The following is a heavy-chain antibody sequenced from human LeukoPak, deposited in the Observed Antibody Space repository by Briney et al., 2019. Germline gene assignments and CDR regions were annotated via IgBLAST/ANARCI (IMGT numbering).Heavy chain of an antibody. V-gene: IGHV3-7*01. J-gene: IGHJ4*02. D-gene: IGHD1-26*01. CDR1: GFTFAGYW. Sequence: GGSLRLSCAASGFTFAGYWISWVLQAPGKGLEWVANIKQDASEEYYVDSVKGRFTISRDNAKNSLYLQMNSLRAEDTAVYYCVRDRGRASVDYWGQGTLVTVSS. CDR3: VRDRGRASVDY. CDR2: IKQDASEE.